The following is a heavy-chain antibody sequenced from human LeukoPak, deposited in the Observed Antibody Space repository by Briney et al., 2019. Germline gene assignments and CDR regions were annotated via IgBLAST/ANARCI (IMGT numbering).Heavy chain of an antibody. Sequence: GGSLRLSCAASGFTISSSAMSWVRQAPGKGLEWVSAISGSGGSTYYADSVKGRFTISRDNSKNTLYLQMNSLRAEDTALYYCAKDGGIAARLTDYWGQGTLVTVSS. V-gene: IGHV3-23*01. J-gene: IGHJ4*02. CDR1: GFTISSSA. CDR2: ISGSGGST. CDR3: AKDGGIAARLTDY. D-gene: IGHD6-6*01.